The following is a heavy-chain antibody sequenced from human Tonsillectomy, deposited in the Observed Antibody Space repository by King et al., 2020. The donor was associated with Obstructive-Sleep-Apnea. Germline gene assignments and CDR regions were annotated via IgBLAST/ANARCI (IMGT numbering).Heavy chain of an antibody. V-gene: IGHV1-18*01. J-gene: IGHJ5*02. Sequence: QLVQSGAEVKKPGASVKVSCKASGYTFTSYGISWVRQAPGQGLECMGWISAYNGNTNYAQKLQCRVTMTTDTSTSTAYMELRRLRSDDTAVYYCARGGMYYYGSGSYHWFDPWGQGTLVTVSS. D-gene: IGHD3-10*01. CDR2: ISAYNGNT. CDR3: ARGGMYYYGSGSYHWFDP. CDR1: GYTFTSYG.